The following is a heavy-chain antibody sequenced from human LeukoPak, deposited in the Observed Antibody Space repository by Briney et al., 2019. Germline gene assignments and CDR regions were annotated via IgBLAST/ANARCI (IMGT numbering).Heavy chain of an antibody. V-gene: IGHV3-30-3*01. CDR1: GFTFRNYF. CDR2: IASDGSQT. Sequence: PGGSLRLSCAASGFTFRNYFMHWVRQAPGEGLEWVAVIASDGSQTFYVESVEGRFTISRDNSNKTLYLQMNCLGAEDTACYCGVREGQDTIVHSGAFDSWGQGTMVTVSA. J-gene: IGHJ3*02. D-gene: IGHD3-10*01. CDR3: VREGQDTIVHSGAFDS.